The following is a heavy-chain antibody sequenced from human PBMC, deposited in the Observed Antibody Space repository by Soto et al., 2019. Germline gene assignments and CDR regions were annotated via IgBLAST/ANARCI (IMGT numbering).Heavy chain of an antibody. Sequence: EVQLVESGGGLVQPGSSLRLSCAASGFSFDEYSMHWVRQPPGKGLEWVSGISWNSADIGYADSVRGRFTISRDNAKKSLYLQMNSLSTDDTAFYHCVKHLYQSNFDWPGFDYWGRGTLVTVSS. CDR3: VKHLYQSNFDWPGFDY. V-gene: IGHV3-9*01. CDR1: GFSFDEYS. CDR2: ISWNSADI. J-gene: IGHJ4*02. D-gene: IGHD3-9*01.